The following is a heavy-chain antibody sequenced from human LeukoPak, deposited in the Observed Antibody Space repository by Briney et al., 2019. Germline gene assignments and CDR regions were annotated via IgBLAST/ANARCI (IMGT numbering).Heavy chain of an antibody. CDR1: GITFSRYW. CDR3: ARDGRPLDY. Sequence: GGSLRLSCVDSGITFSRYWMSWVRQAPGKGLELVANIKQDGGERYYVDSVKGRFTISRDNAKNSLYLQMNSLRVEDTAVYYCARDGRPLDYWGQGTLVTVSS. J-gene: IGHJ4*02. CDR2: IKQDGGER. V-gene: IGHV3-7*03.